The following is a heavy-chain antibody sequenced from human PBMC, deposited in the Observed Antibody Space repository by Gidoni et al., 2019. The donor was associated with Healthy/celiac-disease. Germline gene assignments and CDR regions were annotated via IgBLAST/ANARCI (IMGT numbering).Heavy chain of an antibody. Sequence: EVQLVESGGGLVQPGGSLRLSCAASGFTFSSYWMSWVRQAPGKGLEWVANIKQDGSEKYYVDSVKGRFTISRDNAKNSLYLQMNSLRAEDTAVYYCAISLCGGDCYSVYWGQGTLVTVSS. CDR2: IKQDGSEK. CDR1: GFTFSSYW. D-gene: IGHD2-21*02. V-gene: IGHV3-7*01. J-gene: IGHJ4*02. CDR3: AISLCGGDCYSVY.